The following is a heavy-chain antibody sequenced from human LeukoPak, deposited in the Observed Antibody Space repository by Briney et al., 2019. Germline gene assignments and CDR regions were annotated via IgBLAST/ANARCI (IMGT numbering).Heavy chain of an antibody. J-gene: IGHJ4*02. CDR1: GFTFSSYA. Sequence: PGGSLRLSCAASGFTFSSYAMSWVRQAAGKGLEWVSVISGSSGSIYYADSVKGRFTISRDKSKNTMYLQMNSLRAEDTAVYYCAKLNVGSSSWYDFFDYWGQGTLVTVSS. CDR3: AKLNVGSSSWYDFFDY. CDR2: ISGSSGSI. V-gene: IGHV3-23*01. D-gene: IGHD6-13*01.